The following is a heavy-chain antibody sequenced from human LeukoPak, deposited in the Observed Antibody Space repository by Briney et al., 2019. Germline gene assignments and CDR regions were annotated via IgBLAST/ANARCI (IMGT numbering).Heavy chain of an antibody. V-gene: IGHV3-23*01. J-gene: IGHJ4*02. CDR2: ISGGGGSP. D-gene: IGHD3-22*01. CDR3: AKGRGSGYYNYFEY. Sequence: GGSLRLSCAASGFTVSNYAMSWVRQAPGKGLEWVSSISGGGGSPYYADSVKGRFTTSRDNSKNTLYLQMNSLRAEDTAVYYCAKGRGSGYYNYFEYWGQGTLVTVSS. CDR1: GFTVSNYA.